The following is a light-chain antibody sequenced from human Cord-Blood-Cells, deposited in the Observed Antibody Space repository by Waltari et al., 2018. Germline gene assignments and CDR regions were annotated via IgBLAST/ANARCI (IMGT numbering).Light chain of an antibody. CDR1: QSISSY. CDR3: QQSYSTPRT. J-gene: IGKJ2*01. CDR2: AAS. Sequence: DIQITQSPSSLHASVGDRVTITCRASQSISSYLNWYQQKPGKAPKLLIYAASSLQSGFPSRFIGSGSGTDFTLTISSLQPYDFATYYCQQSYSTPRTFGQGTKLEIK. V-gene: IGKV1-39*01.